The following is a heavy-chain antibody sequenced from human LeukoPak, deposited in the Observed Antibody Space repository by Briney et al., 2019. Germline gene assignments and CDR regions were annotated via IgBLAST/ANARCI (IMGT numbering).Heavy chain of an antibody. J-gene: IGHJ4*02. CDR1: GGSISSGSYY. V-gene: IGHV4-39*07. D-gene: IGHD3-22*01. CDR3: ASSDDGSGYNY. CDR2: IYHSGST. Sequence: TSQTLSLTCTVSGGSISSGSYYWSWIRQPPGKGLEWIGSIYHSGSTYYNPSLKSRVTISVDTSKNQFSLKLSSVTAADTAVYYCASSDDGSGYNYWGQGTLVTVSS.